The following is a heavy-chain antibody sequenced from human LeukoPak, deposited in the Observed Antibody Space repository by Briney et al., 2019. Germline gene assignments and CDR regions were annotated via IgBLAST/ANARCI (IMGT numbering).Heavy chain of an antibody. Sequence: SETLSLTCTVSGYSISSGYYWGWIRHPPGKGLEWIWISYHSGSTYYNPSLKSRFTISVDTSKNQFSLQLSSVTAADTAVYYCARDTPHMSGSYYEDSDWRQGPLVSVSS. CDR1: GYSISSGYY. D-gene: IGHD1-26*01. V-gene: IGHV4-38-2*02. J-gene: IGHJ4*02. CDR3: ARDTPHMSGSYYEDSD. CDR2: SYHSGST.